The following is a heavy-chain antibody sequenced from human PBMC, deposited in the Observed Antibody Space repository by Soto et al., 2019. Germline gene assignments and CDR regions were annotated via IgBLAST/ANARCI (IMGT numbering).Heavy chain of an antibody. Sequence: QVQLVQSGAEVKKPGASVKVSCKASGYTFTKYYIHWVRQAPGQGLEWLGIINPSGGSTNYEQKFQGRVTMTRDTSTSTVYMELSSLRSEDTAVYYCARDDFYDSSGRSCDYWGQGTLVTVSS. D-gene: IGHD3-22*01. V-gene: IGHV1-46*01. CDR3: ARDDFYDSSGRSCDY. CDR1: GYTFTKYY. J-gene: IGHJ4*02. CDR2: INPSGGST.